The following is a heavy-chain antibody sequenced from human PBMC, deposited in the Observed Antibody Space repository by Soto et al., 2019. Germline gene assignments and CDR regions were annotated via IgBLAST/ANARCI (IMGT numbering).Heavy chain of an antibody. CDR1: GGTFRNYP. J-gene: IGHJ4*02. CDR3: ARGPLVVLIYFDS. V-gene: IGHV1-69*02. CDR2: IFPLTDIP. Sequence: QVQLVQSGTEVKKPGSSVKVSCKASGGTFRNYPINWVRQAPGQGLEWMGSIFPLTDIPDYAQNFQARLTISADKSTITAYMELSSLTSDDTAMYFCARGPLVVLIYFDSWGQGTLVTVSS.